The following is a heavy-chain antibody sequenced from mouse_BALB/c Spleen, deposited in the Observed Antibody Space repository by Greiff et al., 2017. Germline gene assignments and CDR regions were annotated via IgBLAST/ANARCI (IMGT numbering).Heavy chain of an antibody. CDR3: AREGSWFAY. Sequence: EVMLVESGPGLVKPSQSLSLTCTVTGYSITSDYAWNWIRQFPGNKLEWMGYISYSGSTSYNPSLKSRISITRDTSKNQFFLQLNSVTTEDTATYYCAREGSWFAYWGQGTLVTVSA. V-gene: IGHV3-2*02. CDR1: GYSITSDYA. J-gene: IGHJ3*01. CDR2: ISYSGST.